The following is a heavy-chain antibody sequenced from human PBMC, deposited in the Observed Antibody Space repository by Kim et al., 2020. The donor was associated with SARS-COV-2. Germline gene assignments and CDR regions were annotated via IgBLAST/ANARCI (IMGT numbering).Heavy chain of an antibody. D-gene: IGHD2-2*01. CDR3: ARDKDCSSTSCYLYYYYGMDV. CDR2: ISSSSSTI. Sequence: GGSLRLSCAASGFTFSSYSMNWVRQAPGKGLEWVSYISSSSSTIYYADSVKGRFTISRDNAKNSLYLQMNNLRDEDTAVYYCARDKDCSSTSCYLYYYYGMDVWGQGTTVTVSS. CDR1: GFTFSSYS. V-gene: IGHV3-48*02. J-gene: IGHJ6*02.